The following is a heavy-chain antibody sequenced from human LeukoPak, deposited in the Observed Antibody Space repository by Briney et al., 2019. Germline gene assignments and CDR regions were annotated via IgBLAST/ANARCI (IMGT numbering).Heavy chain of an antibody. CDR2: INHSGST. V-gene: IGHV4-34*01. CDR1: GGSFSGYY. D-gene: IGHD1-1*01. J-gene: IGHJ4*02. Sequence: SETLSLTCAVYGGSFSGYYWNWIRQPPGKGPEWIGEINHSGSTNDNPSLKSRVTISVDTSKNQFSLKLSSVTAADTAVYYCARDRVRGNANPYFDYWGQGTLVTVSS. CDR3: ARDRVRGNANPYFDY.